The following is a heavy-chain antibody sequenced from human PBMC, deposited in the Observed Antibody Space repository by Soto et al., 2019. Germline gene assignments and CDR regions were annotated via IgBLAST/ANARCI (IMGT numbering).Heavy chain of an antibody. CDR2: ISGSGDST. J-gene: IGHJ4*02. CDR1: GFTFSSYA. V-gene: IGHV3-23*01. Sequence: EVQLLESGRGLVQPGGSLRLSCAASGFTFSSYAMNWVRQAPGKGLEWVSVISGSGDSTYYADSVKGRFTISSDNSKNTLYLQMNSRRDEATALYYCAKRGSGTFSDYSGQGTLVTVSS. D-gene: IGHD3-10*01. CDR3: AKRGSGTFSDY.